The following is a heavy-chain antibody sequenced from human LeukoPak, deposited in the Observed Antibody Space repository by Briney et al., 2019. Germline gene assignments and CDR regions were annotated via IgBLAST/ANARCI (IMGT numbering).Heavy chain of an antibody. D-gene: IGHD3-10*01. CDR3: AKDGGGPLD. CDR2: ISGSGGST. Sequence: PGGSLRLSCAASGFTFSSYAMSWVRQAPGKGLEWVSAISGSGGSTYYADSVKGRFTISRDNAKNSLYLQMNSLRADDTAVYYCAKDGGGPLDWGQGTLVTVSS. CDR1: GFTFSSYA. J-gene: IGHJ4*02. V-gene: IGHV3-23*01.